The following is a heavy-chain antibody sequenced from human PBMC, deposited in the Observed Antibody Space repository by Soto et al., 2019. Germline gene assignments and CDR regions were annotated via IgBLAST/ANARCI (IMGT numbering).Heavy chain of an antibody. J-gene: IGHJ4*02. CDR3: ARGTFEGGLYYFDY. CDR2: INHSGST. CDR1: GGSFSGYY. V-gene: IGHV4-34*01. D-gene: IGHD3-16*01. Sequence: SETLSLTCAVYGGSFSGYYWSWIRQPPGKGLEWIGEINHSGSTNYNPSLKSRVTISVDTSKNQFSLKLSSVTAADTAVYYCARGTFEGGLYYFDYWGQGTLVTVSS.